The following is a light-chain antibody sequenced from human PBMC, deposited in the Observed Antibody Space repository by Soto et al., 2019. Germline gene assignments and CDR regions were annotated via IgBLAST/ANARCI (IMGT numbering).Light chain of an antibody. CDR2: GAS. CDR1: QSIRYY. Sequence: DIQLTQSPPTLCASVGDIVTITCRASQSIRYYLAWYQQMPGKAPKLLIYGASSLQSGVPSRFSGSGSGTDFTPTISNLQPDDFATYFCQHHNSYSQTFGQGTKV. CDR3: QHHNSYSQT. V-gene: IGKV1-5*01. J-gene: IGKJ1*01.